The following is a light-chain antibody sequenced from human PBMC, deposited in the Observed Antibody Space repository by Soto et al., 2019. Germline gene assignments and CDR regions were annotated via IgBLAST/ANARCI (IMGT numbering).Light chain of an antibody. CDR3: HQYGSSPPT. CDR2: GAS. J-gene: IGKJ1*01. V-gene: IGKV3-20*01. CDR1: QSVSSN. Sequence: EIVMTQSASTLSVSPGERATLSCGASQSVSSNLAWYQQKPGQAPRLLIYGASSRATGIPDRFSGSGSGTDFNLTISRLEPEDFAVYYCHQYGSSPPTFGQGTKVDIK.